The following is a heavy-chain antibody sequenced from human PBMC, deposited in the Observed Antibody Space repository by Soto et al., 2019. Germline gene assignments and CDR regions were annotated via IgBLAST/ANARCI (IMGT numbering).Heavy chain of an antibody. Sequence: SETLSLTCSVSGYSVSSSDYYWAWIRQPPGKGLEWIGSMFYSGLTYYNPSLKSRVTLSVDTSKNQFSVRLNSVTAADTAVYYCAPLSVSLSGPYGIHVWGQGTTVTASS. V-gene: IGHV4-39*01. CDR3: APLSVSLSGPYGIHV. CDR1: GYSVSSSDYY. J-gene: IGHJ6*02. D-gene: IGHD2-15*01. CDR2: MFYSGLT.